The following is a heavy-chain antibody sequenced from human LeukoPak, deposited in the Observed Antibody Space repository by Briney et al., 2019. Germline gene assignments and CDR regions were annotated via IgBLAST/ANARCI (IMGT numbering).Heavy chain of an antibody. Sequence: ASVKVSCKASGYTFTSYDINWVRQATGQGLEWMGWMNPNSGNTGYAQKFQGRVTMTRNTSISTAYMELSSLRSEDTAVYYCARLLEPNIRSHYYGMDVWGQGTTVTVSS. V-gene: IGHV1-8*01. J-gene: IGHJ6*02. D-gene: IGHD1-26*01. CDR2: MNPNSGNT. CDR1: GYTFTSYD. CDR3: ARLLEPNIRSHYYGMDV.